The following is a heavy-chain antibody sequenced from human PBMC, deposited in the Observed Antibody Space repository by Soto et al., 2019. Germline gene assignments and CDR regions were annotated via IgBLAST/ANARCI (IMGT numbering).Heavy chain of an antibody. J-gene: IGHJ6*02. Sequence: GGSLRLSCAASGFTFRDYYMYWVRQAPGMGLVWVSHINSDGSYTTYADSVKGRFTISRDNAKNTLYLQMNSLRAEDTAVYYCVRAIGHYGMDVWGRGTTVTVSS. D-gene: IGHD3-22*01. V-gene: IGHV3-74*01. CDR1: GFTFRDYY. CDR3: VRAIGHYGMDV. CDR2: INSDGSYT.